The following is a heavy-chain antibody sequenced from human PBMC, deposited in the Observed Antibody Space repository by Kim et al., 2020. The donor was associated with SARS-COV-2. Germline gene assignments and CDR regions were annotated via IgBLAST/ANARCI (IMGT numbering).Heavy chain of an antibody. CDR2: IYYSGST. CDR3: AVTTEPNRGPFGY. J-gene: IGHJ4*02. D-gene: IGHD3-22*01. V-gene: IGHV4-61*01. CDR1: GGSVSSGSYY. Sequence: SETLSLTCTVSGGSVSSGSYYWSWLPQPPGQGLEWIGYIYYSGSTNYNPSLKSRVTISVDTSKNQFSLKLSSVTAADTAVYYCAVTTEPNRGPFGYWGQGTLVTVSS.